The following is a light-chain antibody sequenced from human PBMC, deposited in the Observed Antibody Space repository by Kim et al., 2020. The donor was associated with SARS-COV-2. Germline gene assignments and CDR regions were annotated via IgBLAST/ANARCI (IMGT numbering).Light chain of an antibody. CDR3: QQYNSYSWT. V-gene: IGKV1-5*01. J-gene: IGKJ1*01. Sequence: SGGDKVTLTRRASQSISSWLAWDQQKTGKAPKLLIYDASSLESGAPSRFSGSGSGTEFTLTISSLQPDEFAPYFCQQYNSYSWTFGQRTKVDI. CDR1: QSISSW. CDR2: DAS.